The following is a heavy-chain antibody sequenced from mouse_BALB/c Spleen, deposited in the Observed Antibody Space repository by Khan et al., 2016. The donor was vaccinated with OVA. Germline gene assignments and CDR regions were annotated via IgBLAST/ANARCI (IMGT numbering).Heavy chain of an antibody. CDR2: ISSGGST. CDR3: AREAYRYDEYYFDY. D-gene: IGHD2-14*01. V-gene: IGHV5-6-5*01. J-gene: IGHJ2*01. Sequence: EVQLQESGGDLVKPGGSLKLSCAASGFTFSSYVMSWVRQTPEKRLEWVASISSGGSTYYPDSVKGRFTISRDNARNILYLQMNSLRSEDTAMYYCAREAYRYDEYYFDYWGQGTTLTVPS. CDR1: GFTFSSYV.